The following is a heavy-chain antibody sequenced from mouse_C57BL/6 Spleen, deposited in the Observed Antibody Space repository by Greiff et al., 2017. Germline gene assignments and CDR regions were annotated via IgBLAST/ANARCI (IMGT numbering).Heavy chain of an antibody. Sequence: QVQLQQPGAELVRPGSSVKLSCKASGYTFTSYWMDWVKQRPGQGLEWIGNIYPSDSETHYNQKFKDKATLTVDKSSSTAYMQLSSLTSEDSAVYYCARGVPAGFAYGGQGTLVTVSA. CDR3: ARGVPAGFAY. J-gene: IGHJ3*01. CDR2: IYPSDSET. D-gene: IGHD2-14*01. V-gene: IGHV1-61*01. CDR1: GYTFTSYW.